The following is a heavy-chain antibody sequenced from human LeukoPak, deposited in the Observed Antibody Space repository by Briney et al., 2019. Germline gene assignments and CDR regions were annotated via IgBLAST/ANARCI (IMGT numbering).Heavy chain of an antibody. V-gene: IGHV3-23*01. Sequence: GGSLRLSCVASGFTFNDYAMNWVRQAPGKGLEWVSVISTSGSGTYYADSVKGRFTISRDNSKNTLYLQLNNLRAEDTAVYYCAKPRGQQLVRIAFDVWGQGTVVSVSS. CDR3: AKPRGQQLVRIAFDV. D-gene: IGHD6-13*01. J-gene: IGHJ3*01. CDR2: ISTSGSGT. CDR1: GFTFNDYA.